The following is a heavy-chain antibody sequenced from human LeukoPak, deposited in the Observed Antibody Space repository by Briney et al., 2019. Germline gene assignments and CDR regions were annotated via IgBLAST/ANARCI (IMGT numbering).Heavy chain of an antibody. CDR2: ISGSGGST. CDR1: GFTFSSYA. D-gene: IGHD3-22*01. CDR3: AKDGSNYYDSLAFGY. Sequence: PGGSLRLSCAASGFTFSSYAMSWVRQAPGKGLEWVSAISGSGGSTYYADSVKGRFTISRDNSKNTLYLQMNSLRAEDTAVYYCAKDGSNYYDSLAFGYWGQGTLVTVSS. J-gene: IGHJ4*02. V-gene: IGHV3-23*01.